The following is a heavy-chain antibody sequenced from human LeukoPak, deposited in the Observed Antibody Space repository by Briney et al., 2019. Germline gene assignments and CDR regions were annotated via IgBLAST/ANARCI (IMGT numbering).Heavy chain of an antibody. CDR2: IYHSGST. D-gene: IGHD2-21*01. V-gene: IGHV4-59*01. Sequence: SETLSLTCTVSGDPINSYYWSWIRQPPGKGLEWIGHIYHSGSTNYNPSLKSRVTISIDTSKNQFSLKLSSVTAADTAVYYCARTAYARFFDLWGRGTLVTVSS. J-gene: IGHJ2*01. CDR1: GDPINSYY. CDR3: ARTAYARFFDL.